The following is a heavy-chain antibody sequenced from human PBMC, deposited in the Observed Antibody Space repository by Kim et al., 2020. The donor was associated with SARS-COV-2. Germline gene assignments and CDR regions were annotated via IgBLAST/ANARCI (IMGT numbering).Heavy chain of an antibody. CDR3: ARVSSGWYMRWKDY. J-gene: IGHJ4*02. V-gene: IGHV1-18*01. D-gene: IGHD6-19*01. Sequence: AQKLQGRVTMTTDTSTSTAYMELRSLRSDDTAVYYCARVSSGWYMRWKDYWGQGTLVTVSS.